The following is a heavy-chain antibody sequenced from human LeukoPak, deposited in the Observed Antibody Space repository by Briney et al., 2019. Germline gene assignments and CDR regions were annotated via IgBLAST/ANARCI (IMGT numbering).Heavy chain of an antibody. J-gene: IGHJ4*02. CDR3: ARRRAVPGHYYFDY. Sequence: SETLSLTCTISGGSISDYYWSWIRQPPGKGLEWIGYVYYSGSTMYNPSLNSRVTISSDTSKKQLSLKVTSVTAADTAVYYCARRRAVPGHYYFDYWGQGILVTVSS. CDR1: GGSISDYY. D-gene: IGHD3-10*01. CDR2: VYYSGST. V-gene: IGHV4-59*08.